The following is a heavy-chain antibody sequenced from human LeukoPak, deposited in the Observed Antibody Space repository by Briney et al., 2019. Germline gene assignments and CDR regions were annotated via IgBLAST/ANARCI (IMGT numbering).Heavy chain of an antibody. J-gene: IGHJ4*02. CDR2: IRSKAYGGTT. D-gene: IGHD6-19*01. CDR1: GFTFGDYA. V-gene: IGHV3-49*04. Sequence: GGSLRLSCTASGFTFGDYAMSWVRQAPGKGLEWVGFIRSKAYGGTTEYAASVKGRFTISRDDSKSIAYLQMNSLRAEDTAVYYCARETGAVAGFDYWGQGTLVTVSS. CDR3: ARETGAVAGFDY.